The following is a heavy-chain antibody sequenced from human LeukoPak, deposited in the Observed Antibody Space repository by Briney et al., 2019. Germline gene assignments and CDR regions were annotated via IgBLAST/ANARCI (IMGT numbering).Heavy chain of an antibody. V-gene: IGHV1-18*01. Sequence: ASVKVSCKASGYTFTSYGISRVRQAPGQGLEWMGWISAYNGNTNYAQKLQGRVTMTTDTSTSTAYMELRSLRSDDTAVYYCARVSAYYYDSSGYYGLDYWGQGTLVTVSS. D-gene: IGHD3-22*01. CDR3: ARVSAYYYDSSGYYGLDY. J-gene: IGHJ4*02. CDR1: GYTFTSYG. CDR2: ISAYNGNT.